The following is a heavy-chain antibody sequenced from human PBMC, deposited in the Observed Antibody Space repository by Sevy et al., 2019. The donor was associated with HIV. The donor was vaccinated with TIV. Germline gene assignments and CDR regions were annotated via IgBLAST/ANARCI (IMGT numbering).Heavy chain of an antibody. J-gene: IGHJ6*02. CDR2: ISYDGSNK. Sequence: GGSLRLSCAASGLTFSSFGMHWVRQAPGKGLEWVSFISYDGSNKKYADSVKGRLTVSREKSKNTLYLQMNSLRAEDTAVYYCAKDLDYFDSSAGPSSLIYNYYYGLEDWGPGTTVTVSS. CDR3: AKDLDYFDSSAGPSSLIYNYYYGLED. D-gene: IGHD3-22*01. CDR1: GLTFSSFG. V-gene: IGHV3-30*18.